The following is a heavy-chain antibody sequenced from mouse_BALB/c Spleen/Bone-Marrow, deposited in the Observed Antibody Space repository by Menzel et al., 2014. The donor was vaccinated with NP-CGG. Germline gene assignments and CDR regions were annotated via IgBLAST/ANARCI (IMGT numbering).Heavy chain of an antibody. D-gene: IGHD4-1*01. J-gene: IGHJ1*01. CDR1: GFTFSSFG. Sequence: EVKLMESGGGLVQPGGSRKLSCAASGFTFSSFGMHWVRQAPEGGLEWVAYISSGSTSIFYSDTVRGRFTISRDNPKNTLFLQMTSLTSEDTAMYYCARGGNWDDFDVWGAGTTVTVSS. CDR3: ARGGNWDDFDV. CDR2: ISSGSTSI. V-gene: IGHV5-17*02.